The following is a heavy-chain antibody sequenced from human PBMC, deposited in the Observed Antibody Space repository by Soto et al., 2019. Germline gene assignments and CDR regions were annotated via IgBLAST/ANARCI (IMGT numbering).Heavy chain of an antibody. CDR3: AKEDYCSGGSCYSGYFDY. CDR1: GFTFSSYA. Sequence: GGSLRLSCAASGFTFSSYAMSWVRQAPGKGLEWVSAISGSGGSTYYADSVKGRFTISRDNPKNTLYLQMNSLRDEDTAVYYCAKEDYCSGGSCYSGYFDYWGQGTLVTVSS. V-gene: IGHV3-23*01. CDR2: ISGSGGST. D-gene: IGHD2-15*01. J-gene: IGHJ4*02.